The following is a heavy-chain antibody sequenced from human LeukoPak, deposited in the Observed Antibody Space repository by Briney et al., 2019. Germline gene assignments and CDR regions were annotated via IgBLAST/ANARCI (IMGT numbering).Heavy chain of an antibody. V-gene: IGHV3-48*02. D-gene: IGHD5-12*01. Sequence: GGSLRLSCAASGFTLSSYSMNWVRQAPGKGLEWISHITWSGSAIFYADSVKGRFTISRDGAKNSLYLQMSSLRDEDTAIYYCARDAGNSGYGMDVWGRGTTVTVSS. CDR3: ARDAGNSGYGMDV. CDR2: ITWSGSAI. J-gene: IGHJ6*02. CDR1: GFTLSSYS.